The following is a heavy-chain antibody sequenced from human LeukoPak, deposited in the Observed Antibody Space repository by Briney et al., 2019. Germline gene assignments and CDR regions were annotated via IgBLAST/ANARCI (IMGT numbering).Heavy chain of an antibody. Sequence: GGSLRLSCAASGFTVSNFWMHWVRQAPGKGLEWVSSISSSSSYIYYADSVKGRFTISRDNAKNSLYLQMNSLRAEDTAVYYCARDRGVSQYWGQGTLVTVSS. V-gene: IGHV3-21*04. CDR3: ARDRGVSQY. J-gene: IGHJ4*02. D-gene: IGHD3-10*01. CDR1: GFTVSNFW. CDR2: ISSSSSYI.